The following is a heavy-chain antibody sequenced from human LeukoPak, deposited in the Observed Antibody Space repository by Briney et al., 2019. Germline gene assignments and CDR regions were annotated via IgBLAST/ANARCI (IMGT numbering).Heavy chain of an antibody. CDR3: ARPAGTYDYSYGMDV. CDR1: GFTFSSYG. CDR2: IPYDGRDK. V-gene: IGHV3-30*04. D-gene: IGHD6-19*01. J-gene: IGHJ6*02. Sequence: PGRSLRLSCAASGFTFSSYGMHWVRQAPGKVLEWVAVIPYDGRDKYYADSVKGRFTISRDNSKNTLYLQMNSLRAEDTAVYYCARPAGTYDYSYGMDVWGQGTTVTVSS.